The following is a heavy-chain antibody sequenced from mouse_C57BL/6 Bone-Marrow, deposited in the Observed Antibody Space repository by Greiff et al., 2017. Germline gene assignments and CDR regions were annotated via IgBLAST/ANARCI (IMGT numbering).Heavy chain of an antibody. V-gene: IGHV5-6*01. CDR3: ARRYFDV. J-gene: IGHJ1*03. Sequence: DVQLVESGGDLVKPGGSLKLSCAASGFTFSSYGMSWVRQTPDKRLEWVATISSGGGNTYYPDSVKGRFTISRDNAKNTLYLQMSSLRSEDTALYYCARRYFDVWGTGTTVTVSS. CDR1: GFTFSSYG. CDR2: ISSGGGNT.